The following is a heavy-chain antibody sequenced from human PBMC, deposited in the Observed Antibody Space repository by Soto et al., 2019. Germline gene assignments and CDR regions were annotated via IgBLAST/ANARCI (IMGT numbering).Heavy chain of an antibody. D-gene: IGHD6-19*01. CDR3: IRWLVSGDWFDP. CDR2: IYYSGST. Sequence: QVPLQESGPGLVKPSQTLSLTCTVSGGSISSGGYYWSWIRQHPGKGLEWIGYIYYSGSTYYNPSLKSRVTISVDTSKNQFSLKLSSVTAADTAVYYCIRWLVSGDWFDPWGQGTLVTVSS. V-gene: IGHV4-31*03. J-gene: IGHJ5*02. CDR1: GGSISSGGYY.